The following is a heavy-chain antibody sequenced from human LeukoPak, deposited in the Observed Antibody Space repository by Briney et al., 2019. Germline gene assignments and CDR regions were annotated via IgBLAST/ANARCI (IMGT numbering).Heavy chain of an antibody. D-gene: IGHD2-2*01. Sequence: SETLSLTCAVYGGSFSGYYWSWIRQPPGKGLEWIGEINHSGSTNYNPSLKSRVTISVDTSKNQFSLKLSSVTAADTAEYYCARGVVVVPADGLDPWGQGTLVTVSS. CDR3: ARGVVVVPADGLDP. J-gene: IGHJ5*02. CDR2: INHSGST. CDR1: GGSFSGYY. V-gene: IGHV4-34*01.